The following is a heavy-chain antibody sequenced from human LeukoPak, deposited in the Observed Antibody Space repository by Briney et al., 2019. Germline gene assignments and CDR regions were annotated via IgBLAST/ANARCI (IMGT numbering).Heavy chain of an antibody. Sequence: GGSLRLSCAASGFTFSDHYMDWVRQAPGKGLEWVGRTRNKANSYTTEYAASVKGRFTISRDDSENTLYLQMNSLKTEDTAVYYCATALKWEHASKDYWGQGTLVTVSS. CDR1: GFTFSDHY. D-gene: IGHD1-26*01. V-gene: IGHV3-72*01. CDR3: ATALKWEHASKDY. J-gene: IGHJ4*02. CDR2: TRNKANSYTT.